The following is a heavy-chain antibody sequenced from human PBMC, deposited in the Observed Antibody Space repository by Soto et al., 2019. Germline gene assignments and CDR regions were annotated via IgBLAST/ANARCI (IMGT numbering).Heavy chain of an antibody. Sequence: QVQLVQSGAEVKKPGASVKVSCKASGYTFTSYGISWVRQAPGQGLEWMGWISDYNGNTNYAQKFQGRVTMTGDTSTSKAYMDLRSLKSDDTAVYYCARDRSTGDYWGRGTLVTVSS. CDR2: ISDYNGNT. CDR1: GYTFTSYG. J-gene: IGHJ4*02. CDR3: ARDRSTGDY. V-gene: IGHV1-18*01.